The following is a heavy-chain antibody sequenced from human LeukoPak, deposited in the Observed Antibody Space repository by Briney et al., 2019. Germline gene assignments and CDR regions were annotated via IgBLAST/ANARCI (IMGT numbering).Heavy chain of an antibody. Sequence: GGSLRLSCAASGFTFSSYSMNWVRQAPGKGLEWVSSISSSSSYIYYADSVKGRFTISRDNAKNSLYLQMNSLRAEDTAVYYCASKYCSGGSCYSWYSAFDIWGQGTMVTVSS. J-gene: IGHJ3*02. D-gene: IGHD2-15*01. CDR1: GFTFSSYS. V-gene: IGHV3-21*01. CDR3: ASKYCSGGSCYSWYSAFDI. CDR2: ISSSSSYI.